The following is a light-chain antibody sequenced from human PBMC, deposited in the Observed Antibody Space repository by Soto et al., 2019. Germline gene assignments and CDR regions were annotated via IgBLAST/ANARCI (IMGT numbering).Light chain of an antibody. J-gene: IGKJ5*01. CDR1: QSISNS. Sequence: DIQMTQSPSSLSASVGDRVTITCRASQSISNSLAWYQQKPGKVPKLLIYAASTLQSGVPSRFSGSGSGTDFTLTISSLQPEDVAIYYCQKYNSSPPTFGQGTQLEIK. CDR3: QKYNSSPPT. V-gene: IGKV1-27*01. CDR2: AAS.